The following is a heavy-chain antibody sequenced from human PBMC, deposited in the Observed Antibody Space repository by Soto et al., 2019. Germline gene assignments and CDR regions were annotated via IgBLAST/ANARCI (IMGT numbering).Heavy chain of an antibody. D-gene: IGHD3-22*01. CDR1: GGSVSSGSYY. CDR2: IYYSGST. J-gene: IGHJ4*02. V-gene: IGHV4-61*01. CDR3: ASTFYDSRFNVLDY. Sequence: QVQLQESGPGLVKPSETLSLTCTVSGGSVSSGSYYWSWIRQPPGKGLEWIGYIYYSGSTNYNPSRKSRVTISVDTSKNQFSLKLSSVTAADTAVYYCASTFYDSRFNVLDYWGQGTLVTVSS.